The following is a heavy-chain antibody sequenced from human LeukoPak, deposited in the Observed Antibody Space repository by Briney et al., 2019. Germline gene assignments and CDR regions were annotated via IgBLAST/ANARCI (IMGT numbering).Heavy chain of an antibody. Sequence: PGGSLILSCGASGFTFSNYAMTWVRQAPGKGLEWVPAISSTGGYTYYTDSVKGRFTISRDNPKNTLSLQMNRLRAEDMAVYYCAKLSPTTLYDSRGWFDPWGQGTLVTVSS. D-gene: IGHD3-3*01. CDR2: ISSTGGYT. CDR1: GFTFSNYA. V-gene: IGHV3-23*01. J-gene: IGHJ5*02. CDR3: AKLSPTTLYDSRGWFDP.